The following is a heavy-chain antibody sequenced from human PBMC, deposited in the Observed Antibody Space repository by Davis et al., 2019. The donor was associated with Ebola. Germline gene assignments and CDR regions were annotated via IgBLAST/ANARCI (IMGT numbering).Heavy chain of an antibody. CDR2: ISGDARTK. Sequence: GESLKISCAASGFTFSSYGMHWVRQAPGKGLEWVAVISGDARTKFYADSVKGRFTISKDSSRNTVNLQMDSLRVEDTAVYFCAKECCHDNWYFDLWGRGTLVTVSS. J-gene: IGHJ2*01. D-gene: IGHD3-9*01. CDR3: AKECCHDNWYFDL. CDR1: GFTFSSYG. V-gene: IGHV3-30*18.